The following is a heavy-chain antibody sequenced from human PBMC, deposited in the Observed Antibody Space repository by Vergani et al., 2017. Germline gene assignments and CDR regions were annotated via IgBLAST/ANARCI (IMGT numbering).Heavy chain of an antibody. CDR3: ARPRVEGDYYYGMDV. Sequence: QLQLQESGPGLVKPSETLSLTCTVSGGSISSSSYYWGWIRQPPGKGLEWIWSIYYSGSTYYNPSLKSRVTISVDTSKNQFSLKLSSVTAADTAVYYCARPRVEGDYYYGMDVWGQGTTVTVSS. J-gene: IGHJ6*02. D-gene: IGHD3-10*01. V-gene: IGHV4-39*01. CDR2: IYYSGST. CDR1: GGSISSSSYY.